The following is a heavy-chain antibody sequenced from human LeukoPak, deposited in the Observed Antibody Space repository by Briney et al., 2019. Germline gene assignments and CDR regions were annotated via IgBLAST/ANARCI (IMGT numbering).Heavy chain of an antibody. J-gene: IGHJ5*02. V-gene: IGHV4-39*01. D-gene: IGHD6-19*01. CDR1: GGSISSSSYY. Sequence: PSETLSLTCTVSGGSISSSSYYWGWIRQPPGKGLEWIGSIYYSGSTYYNPSLKSRVTISVDTSKNQFSLKLSSVTAADTAVYYCARRYISGWPPGWFDPWGQGTLVTVSS. CDR2: IYYSGST. CDR3: ARRYISGWPPGWFDP.